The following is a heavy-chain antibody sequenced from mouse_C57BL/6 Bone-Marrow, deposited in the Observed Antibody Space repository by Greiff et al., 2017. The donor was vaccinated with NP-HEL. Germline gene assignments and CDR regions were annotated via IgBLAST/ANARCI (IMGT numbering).Heavy chain of an antibody. D-gene: IGHD1-1*01. Sequence: VQLQQPGAELVMPGASVKLSCKASGYTFTSYWMHWVKQRPGQGLEWIGEIDPSDSYTNYNQKFKGKSTLTVDKSSSTAYMQLSSLTSEDSAVYYCARERITTVVDYWGHGTTLTVSS. CDR1: GYTFTSYW. CDR3: ARERITTVVDY. V-gene: IGHV1-69*01. J-gene: IGHJ2*01. CDR2: IDPSDSYT.